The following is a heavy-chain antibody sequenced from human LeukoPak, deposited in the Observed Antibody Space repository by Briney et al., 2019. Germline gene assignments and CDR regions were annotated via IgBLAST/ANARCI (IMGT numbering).Heavy chain of an antibody. CDR2: INHSGST. CDR1: GGSFSGYY. J-gene: IGHJ5*02. D-gene: IGHD3-10*01. V-gene: IGHV4-34*01. Sequence: KPSETLSLTCAVYGGSFSGYYWSWIRQPPGKGLEWIGEINHSGSTNYNPSLKSRVTISVDTSKNQFSLKLSSVTAADTAVYYCARDYPFDPWGQGTLVTVSS. CDR3: ARDYPFDP.